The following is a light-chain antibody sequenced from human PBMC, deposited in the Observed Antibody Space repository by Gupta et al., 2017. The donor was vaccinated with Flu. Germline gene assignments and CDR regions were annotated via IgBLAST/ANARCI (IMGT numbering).Light chain of an antibody. CDR1: QDIRNW. CDR3: QQYEAHPCA. J-gene: IGKJ2*02. V-gene: IGKV1-33*01. CDR2: DAS. Sequence: DIPVTLYPSSLSASVGDSVTIICQASQDIRNWLDWYQQKPGKAPKLLIYDASNLETGVPSRFSGSGSGTAFTFTISSLQPEDIATYYCQQYEAHPCAFGQGTRLEIK.